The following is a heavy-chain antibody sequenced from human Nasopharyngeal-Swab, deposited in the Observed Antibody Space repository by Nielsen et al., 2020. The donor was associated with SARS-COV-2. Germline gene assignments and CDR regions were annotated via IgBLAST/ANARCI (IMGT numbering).Heavy chain of an antibody. J-gene: IGHJ4*02. CDR2: FDPEDGET. D-gene: IGHD3-10*01. CDR3: ATVFAYYGSGRPIDY. Sequence: ASVKVSCKVSGYTLTELSMHWVRQAPGKGLEWMGGFDPEDGETICAQKFQGRVTMTEDTSTDTAYMELSSLRSEDTAVYYCATVFAYYGSGRPIDYWGQGTLVTVSS. V-gene: IGHV1-24*01. CDR1: GYTLTELS.